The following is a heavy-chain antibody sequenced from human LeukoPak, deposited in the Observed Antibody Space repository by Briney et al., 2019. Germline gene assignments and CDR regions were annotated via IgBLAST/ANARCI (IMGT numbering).Heavy chain of an antibody. CDR1: GGSFSGYY. V-gene: IGHV4-34*01. CDR3: ASLWPYQLSAFDI. J-gene: IGHJ3*02. Sequence: SETLSLSCAVYGGSFSGYYWSWIRQPPGKGLEWIGEINHSGSTNYNPSLKSRVTISVDTSKNQFSLKLSSVTAADTAVYYCASLWPYQLSAFDIWGQGTMVTVSS. CDR2: INHSGST. D-gene: IGHD2-2*01.